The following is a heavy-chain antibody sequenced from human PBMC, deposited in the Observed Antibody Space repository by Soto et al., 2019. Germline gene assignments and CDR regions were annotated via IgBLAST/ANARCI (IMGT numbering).Heavy chain of an antibody. D-gene: IGHD3-3*01. J-gene: IGHJ2*01. CDR1: ADTISTGGYT. CDR3: ARVKVGDLFRFNWFFDL. V-gene: IGHV4-30-2*01. Sequence: PSETLSLTCDVSADTISTGGYTWAWIRQPPGKALEWIGHTYHSENTYYNPSLKSRVIISVDRSKNQFSLKVRSVTAADTVVYYCARVKVGDLFRFNWFFDLWGRGTLVTVS. CDR2: TYHSENT.